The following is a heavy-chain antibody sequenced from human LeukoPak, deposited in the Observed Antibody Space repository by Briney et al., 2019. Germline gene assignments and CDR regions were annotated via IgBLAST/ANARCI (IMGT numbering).Heavy chain of an antibody. D-gene: IGHD1-7*01. J-gene: IGHJ6*03. Sequence: GGSLRLSCAASGFTVSSNYMSWVRQAPGKGLEWVSVIYSGGSTYYADSVKGRFTISRDNSKNTLYLQMNSLRAEDTAVYYCARVGRNWNYSWLYYYYYMDVWGKGTTVTVSS. CDR2: IYSGGST. CDR1: GFTVSSNY. V-gene: IGHV3-53*01. CDR3: ARVGRNWNYSWLYYYYYMDV.